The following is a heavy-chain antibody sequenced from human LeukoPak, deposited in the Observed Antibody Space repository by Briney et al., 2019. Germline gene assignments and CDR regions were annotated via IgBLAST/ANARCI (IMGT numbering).Heavy chain of an antibody. CDR2: INTNTGNP. D-gene: IGHD3-22*01. J-gene: IGHJ4*02. CDR1: GYTFTTYA. Sequence: ASVKVSCKASGYTFTTYAMNWVRQAPGQGLEWMGWINTNTGNPTYAQGFTGRFVFSLDTSVSTAYLQISSLKAEDTAVYYCARGLRVYDSSGPTTPNFDYWGQGTLVTVSS. CDR3: ARGLRVYDSSGPTTPNFDY. V-gene: IGHV7-4-1*02.